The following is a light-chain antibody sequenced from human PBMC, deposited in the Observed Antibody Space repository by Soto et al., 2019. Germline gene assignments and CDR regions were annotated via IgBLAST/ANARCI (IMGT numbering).Light chain of an antibody. J-gene: IGLJ3*02. V-gene: IGLV2-14*01. CDR3: SSYSSVTTLWV. Sequence: QSVLTQPASVSGSPGQSITISCTGTSSDVGGYTYVSWYQQHPGKAPKLMIYEVSERPSGVSDRFSGSKSGNTASLTISGLQAEDEADYYCSSYSSVTTLWVFGGGTKLTVL. CDR1: SSDVGGYTY. CDR2: EVS.